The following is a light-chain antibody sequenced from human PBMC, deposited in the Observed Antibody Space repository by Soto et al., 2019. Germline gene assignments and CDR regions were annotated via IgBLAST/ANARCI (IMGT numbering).Light chain of an antibody. CDR3: QQYDKWPYT. CDR1: QSVGSN. Sequence: EIVLTQSPATLSVSPGERATLSCRTSQSVGSNLAWYQQKPGQAPRLLIYGAFIRAPGFPVRFRGTGSGSEFTLTISSLQSEDGALYYCQQYDKWPYTVGQGTKVDIK. CDR2: GAF. V-gene: IGKV3-15*01. J-gene: IGKJ2*01.